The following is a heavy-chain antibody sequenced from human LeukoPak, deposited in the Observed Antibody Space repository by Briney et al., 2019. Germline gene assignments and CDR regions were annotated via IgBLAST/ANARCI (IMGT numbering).Heavy chain of an antibody. CDR2: IYSGGST. D-gene: IGHD2-2*01. J-gene: IGHJ6*02. CDR1: GFTVSSKY. Sequence: GGSLRLSCAASGFTVSSKYMSWVRQAPGKGLEWVSVIYSGGSTYYADSVKGRFTISRDNSKNIVYLQMNSLRADDTAVYYCARDYCSSTSCRYYGMDVWGQGTTVTVSS. CDR3: ARDYCSSTSCRYYGMDV. V-gene: IGHV3-53*01.